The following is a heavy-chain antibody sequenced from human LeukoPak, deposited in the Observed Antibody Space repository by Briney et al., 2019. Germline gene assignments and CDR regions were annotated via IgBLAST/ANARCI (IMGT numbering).Heavy chain of an antibody. J-gene: IGHJ5*02. CDR2: IKQDGSEK. V-gene: IGHV3-7*01. CDR1: GFTFRSYW. CDR3: ARDLGYGGNLNWFDP. D-gene: IGHD4-23*01. Sequence: GGSLRLSCAASGFTFRSYWVSWVRQAPGKGLEWVANIKQDGSEKYYVDSVKGRFTISRDNAKNSLYLQMNSLRAEDTAVYYCARDLGYGGNLNWFDPWGQGTLVTVSS.